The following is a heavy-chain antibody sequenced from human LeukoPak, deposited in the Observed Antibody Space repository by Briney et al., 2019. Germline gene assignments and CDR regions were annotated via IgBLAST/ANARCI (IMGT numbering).Heavy chain of an antibody. CDR3: ARVVTPYYYDSSGYYSRPLNY. V-gene: IGHV1-46*01. CDR2: INPSGGST. J-gene: IGHJ4*02. Sequence: ASVKVSCKASGYTFTSYYMHWVRQAPGQGLEWMGIINPSGGSTNYGQKFQGRVTMARDTSTSTVSMELSSLSSEDTAVYYCARVVTPYYYDSSGYYSRPLNYWGQGTLVTVSS. D-gene: IGHD3-22*01. CDR1: GYTFTSYY.